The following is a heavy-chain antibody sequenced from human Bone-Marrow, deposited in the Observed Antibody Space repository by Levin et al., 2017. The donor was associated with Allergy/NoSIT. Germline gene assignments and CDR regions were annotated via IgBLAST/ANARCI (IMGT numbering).Heavy chain of an antibody. Sequence: SETLSLTCGVHGGSLSGYYWSWIRQPPGKGLEWIGEINDGGSTNHSPSLKSRVTMSVDTSKNEFSLRVSSVTAADTAVYYCARAGIVVAGSAFHWGPGALVTVSS. D-gene: IGHD2-15*01. CDR3: ARAGIVVAGSAFH. CDR2: INDGGST. J-gene: IGHJ4*02. V-gene: IGHV4-34*01. CDR1: GGSLSGYY.